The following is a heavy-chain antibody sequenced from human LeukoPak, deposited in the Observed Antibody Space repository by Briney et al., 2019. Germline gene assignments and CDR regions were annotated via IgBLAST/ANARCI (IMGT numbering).Heavy chain of an antibody. CDR3: ARLLLAAGTRYFDY. CDR1: GFTFSNSD. D-gene: IGHD6-13*01. J-gene: IGHJ4*02. V-gene: IGHV3-23*01. CDR2: VSGSGGST. Sequence: PGGSLRLSCAASGFTFSNSDLSWVRQASGKGLEWVSAVSGSGGSTSYADSVKGRFTISRDNSKNTLYLQVNSLRAEDTAVYYCARLLLAAGTRYFDYWGQGTLVTVSS.